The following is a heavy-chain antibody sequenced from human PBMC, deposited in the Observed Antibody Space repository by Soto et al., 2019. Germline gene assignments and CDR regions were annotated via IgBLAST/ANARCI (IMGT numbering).Heavy chain of an antibody. J-gene: IGHJ5*02. Sequence: LSLTCTVSGGSVSSGSYYWSWIRQPPGKGLEWIGYIYYSGSTNYNPSLKSRVTISVDTSKNQFSLKLSSVTAADTAVYYCALGVPAAIRDNWFDPWGQGTLVTVSS. CDR2: IYYSGST. V-gene: IGHV4-61*01. CDR1: GGSVSSGSYY. CDR3: ALGVPAAIRDNWFDP. D-gene: IGHD2-2*02.